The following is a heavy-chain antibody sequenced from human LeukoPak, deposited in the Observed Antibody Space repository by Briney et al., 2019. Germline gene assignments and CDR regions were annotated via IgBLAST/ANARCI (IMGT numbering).Heavy chain of an antibody. D-gene: IGHD3-16*02. Sequence: SQTLSLTCTVSGGSISSGGYYWSWIRQHPGKGLEWIGYIYYSGSTYYNPSLKSRVTISVGTSKNQFSLKLSSVTAADTAVYYCAREWHDYVWGSYRYTNYLDYWGQGTLVTVSS. CDR2: IYYSGST. CDR3: AREWHDYVWGSYRYTNYLDY. J-gene: IGHJ4*02. CDR1: GGSISSGGYY. V-gene: IGHV4-31*03.